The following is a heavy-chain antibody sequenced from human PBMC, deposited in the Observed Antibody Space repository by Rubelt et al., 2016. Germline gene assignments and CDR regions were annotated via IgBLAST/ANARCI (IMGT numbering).Heavy chain of an antibody. J-gene: IGHJ4*02. CDR2: ISISSNFI. Sequence: EVQLVESGGGLVKPGGSLRLSCVVSGFTFNNAWMSWVRQGPGKGLEWVSSISISSNFIYYAESMKGRFTISRENSKNTLYLQMNKLRGEDTAVFYCARVMAGWGQGTLVTVSS. V-gene: IGHV3-21*01. CDR1: GFTFNNAW. CDR3: ARVMAG. D-gene: IGHD3-10*01.